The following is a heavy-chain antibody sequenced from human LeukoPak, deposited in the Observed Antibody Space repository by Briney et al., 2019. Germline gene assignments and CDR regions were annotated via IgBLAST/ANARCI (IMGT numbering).Heavy chain of an antibody. CDR2: ISGSGGST. D-gene: IGHD5-24*01. J-gene: IGHJ4*02. CDR1: GFIFSSYW. CDR3: AKDVRVTWLPYYFDY. V-gene: IGHV3-23*01. Sequence: GGSLRLSCAASGFIFSSYWMYWVRQAPGKGLEWVSAISGSGGSTYYADSVKGRFTISRDNSKNTLYLQMSSLRAEDTAVYYCAKDVRVTWLPYYFDYWGQGTLVTVSS.